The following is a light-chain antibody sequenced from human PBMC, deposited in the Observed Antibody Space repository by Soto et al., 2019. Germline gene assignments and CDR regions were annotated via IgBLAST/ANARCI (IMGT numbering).Light chain of an antibody. J-gene: IGLJ3*02. CDR1: NSNLGAGYD. CDR2: GNR. V-gene: IGLV1-40*01. Sequence: QPVLTKPPSVSGAPGQRGTISCTGNNSNLGAGYDVHWYQQLPGAAPKLVIFGNRNRPSGVPERFSGSKSGTSASLAITGLQAEDEAAYYCQAYDYSMTAFVFGGGTKLPVL. CDR3: QAYDYSMTAFV.